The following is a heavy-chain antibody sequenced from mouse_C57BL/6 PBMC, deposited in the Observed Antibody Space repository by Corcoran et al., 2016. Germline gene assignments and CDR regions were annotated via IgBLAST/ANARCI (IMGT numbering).Heavy chain of an antibody. CDR3: ARRSYHYAMDY. Sequence: QVQLQQSGAELVKPGASVKISCKASGYAFSSYWMNWVKQRPGKGLEWIGQIYPGDGDTNYNGKFKGKATLTADNSSSTAYMQLSSLTSENSAVYLCARRSYHYAMDYWGQGTAVTVSS. J-gene: IGHJ4*01. CDR2: IYPGDGDT. D-gene: IGHD2-10*01. V-gene: IGHV1-80*01. CDR1: GYAFSSYW.